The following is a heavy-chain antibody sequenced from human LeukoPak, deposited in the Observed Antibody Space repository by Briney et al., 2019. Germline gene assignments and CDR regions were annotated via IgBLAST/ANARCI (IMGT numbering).Heavy chain of an antibody. CDR2: ISGSGGST. J-gene: IGHJ2*01. CDR3: AKAGGLLMVRGVIPYRYFDL. Sequence: PGGSLRLSCAASGFTFSSYAMSWVRQAPGKGLEWVSAISGSGGSTYYADSVKGRFTISRDNSKNTLYLQMNSLRAEDTAVYYCAKAGGLLMVRGVIPYRYFDLWGRGTLVTVSS. D-gene: IGHD3-10*01. CDR1: GFTFSSYA. V-gene: IGHV3-23*01.